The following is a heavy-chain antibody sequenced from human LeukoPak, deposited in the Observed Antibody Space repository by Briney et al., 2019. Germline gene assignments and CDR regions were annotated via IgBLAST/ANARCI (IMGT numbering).Heavy chain of an antibody. V-gene: IGHV3-21*01. CDR2: ITSSSSYM. CDR3: ARSPPFSSSAHYVMDV. D-gene: IGHD6-6*01. J-gene: IGHJ6*02. Sequence: AGGSLRLSCAASGFSFSSYTMNWVRQAPGKGLEWVSSITSSSSYMYYADSVKGRFTISRDNAKNSLYLQMNSLRAEDTAVYFCARSPPFSSSAHYVMDVWGQGTTVTVSS. CDR1: GFSFSSYT.